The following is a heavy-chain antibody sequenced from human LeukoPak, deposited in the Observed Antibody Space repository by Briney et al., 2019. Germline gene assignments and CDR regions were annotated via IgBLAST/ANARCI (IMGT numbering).Heavy chain of an antibody. D-gene: IGHD2/OR15-2a*01. CDR2: ISYDGSNE. CDR1: GFSFSSYG. Sequence: GGSLRLSCAASGFSFSSYGMHWVRQAPGKGLEWVAVISYDGSNEYFADSVKGRFTVSRDNSKNTLYLQTNSLRPEDTAVYYCAKDLGVGAYLLFDYITSGLDPWGQGTLVTVSS. V-gene: IGHV3-30*18. J-gene: IGHJ5*02. CDR3: AKDLGVGAYLLFDYITSGLDP.